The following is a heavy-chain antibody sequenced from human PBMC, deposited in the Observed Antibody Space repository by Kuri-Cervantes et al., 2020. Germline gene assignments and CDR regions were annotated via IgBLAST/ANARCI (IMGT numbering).Heavy chain of an antibody. CDR1: GFTFSSYW. J-gene: IGHJ4*02. CDR3: ARAKSAIYGDYPRRSGYFDY. D-gene: IGHD4-17*01. V-gene: IGHV3-7*01. CDR2: IKQDGSEK. Sequence: GESLKISCAASGFTFSSYWMSWVRQAPGKGLEWVANIKQDGSEKYYVDSVKGRFTISRDNAKNSLYLQMNSLRAEDTAVYYCARAKSAIYGDYPRRSGYFDYWGQGTLVTVSS.